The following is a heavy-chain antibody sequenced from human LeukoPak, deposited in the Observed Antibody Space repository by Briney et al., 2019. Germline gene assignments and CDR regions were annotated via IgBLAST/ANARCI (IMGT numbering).Heavy chain of an antibody. CDR3: ASRYGSGSYYPFDY. CDR1: GFTFSDYY. J-gene: IGHJ4*02. Sequence: KPGGSLRLSCAASGFTFSDYYMSWIRQAPGKWLEWVSYISSSGSTIYYADSVKGRFTISRDNAKNSLYLQMNSLRAEDTAVYYCASRYGSGSYYPFDYWGQGTLVTVSS. V-gene: IGHV3-11*01. D-gene: IGHD3-10*01. CDR2: ISSSGSTI.